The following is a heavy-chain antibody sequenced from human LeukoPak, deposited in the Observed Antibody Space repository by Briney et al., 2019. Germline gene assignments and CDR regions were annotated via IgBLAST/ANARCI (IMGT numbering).Heavy chain of an antibody. CDR1: GGTFSSYA. CDR2: IIPIFGTA. Sequence: SVKVSCKASGGTFSSYAISWVRQAPGQGLEWMGGIIPIFGTANYAQKFQGRVTITADKSTSTAYMELSSLRSEDTAVYYCARDLKVLRYFDWLSQDYCYYGMDVWGKGTTVTVSS. CDR3: ARDLKVLRYFDWLSQDYCYYGMDV. V-gene: IGHV1-69*06. D-gene: IGHD3-9*01. J-gene: IGHJ6*04.